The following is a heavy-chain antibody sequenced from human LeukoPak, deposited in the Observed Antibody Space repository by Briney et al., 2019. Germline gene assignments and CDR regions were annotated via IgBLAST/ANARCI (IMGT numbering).Heavy chain of an antibody. CDR1: GFTFSSYA. J-gene: IGHJ4*02. CDR3: ARERGPSSTSLGDLRY. V-gene: IGHV3-30*04. CDR2: ISYDGSNK. D-gene: IGHD2-2*01. Sequence: GGSLRLSCAASGFTFSSYAMHWVRQAPGKGLEWVAVISYDGSNKYYADFVKGRFTISRDNSKNSLYLQMNSLRAEDTAVYYFARERGPSSTSLGDLRYGRQGTLVTVP.